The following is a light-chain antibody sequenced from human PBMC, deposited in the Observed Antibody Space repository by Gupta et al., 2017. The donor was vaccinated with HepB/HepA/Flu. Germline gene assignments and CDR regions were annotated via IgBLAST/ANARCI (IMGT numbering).Light chain of an antibody. V-gene: IGLV3-1*01. CDR2: QDN. CDR1: KLGDKY. Sequence: SYELTQPPSVSVSPGQTASITCSGDKLGDKYACWYQQKPGQSPVLVIYQDNKRPSGIPERFSGPNSWNTATLTISGTQAMDEADYYCQAWDSSTVVFGGGTKLTVL. CDR3: QAWDSSTVV. J-gene: IGLJ2*01.